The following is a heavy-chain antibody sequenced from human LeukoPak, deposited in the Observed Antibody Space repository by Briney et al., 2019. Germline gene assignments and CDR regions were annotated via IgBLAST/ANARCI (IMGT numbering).Heavy chain of an antibody. CDR3: ASPVATIDRLRCYYYMDV. CDR1: GYTFTSYY. CDR2: INPSGGST. Sequence: ASVKVSCKASGYTFTSYYMHWVRQAPGQGLEWMGIINPSGGSTSYAQKFQGRVTMTRDTSTSTVYMELSSLRSEDTAVYYCASPVATIDRLRCYYYMDVWGKGTTVTVSS. J-gene: IGHJ6*03. D-gene: IGHD5-12*01. V-gene: IGHV1-46*01.